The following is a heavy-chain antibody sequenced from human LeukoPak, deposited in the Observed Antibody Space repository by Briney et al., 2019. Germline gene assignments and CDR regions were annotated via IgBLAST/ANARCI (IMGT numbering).Heavy chain of an antibody. CDR3: ARLGYSGYALDY. D-gene: IGHD5-12*01. V-gene: IGHV4-59*01. CDR2: IYYSGST. Sequence: ASETLSLTCTVSGGSISSYYWSWIRQPPGKGLEWIGYIYYSGSTNYNPSLKSRVTISVDTSKNQFSLKLSSVTAADTAVYYCARLGYSGYALDYWGQGTLVTVSS. CDR1: GGSISSYY. J-gene: IGHJ4*02.